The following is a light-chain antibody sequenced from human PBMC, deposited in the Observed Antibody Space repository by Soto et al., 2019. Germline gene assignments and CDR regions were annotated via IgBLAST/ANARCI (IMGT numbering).Light chain of an antibody. J-gene: IGLJ3*02. CDR3: TSYVGNDIWV. CDR2: EVT. Sequence: QSALTQPPSASGSPGQSVTISCTGTSSDVGAYKYVSWYQQYPGKSPTLMIYEVTKRPSGVPDRFSGSKSGNTASLTVSGLQAEDEADYYCTSYVGNDIWVFGGGTKLTVL. V-gene: IGLV2-8*01. CDR1: SSDVGAYKY.